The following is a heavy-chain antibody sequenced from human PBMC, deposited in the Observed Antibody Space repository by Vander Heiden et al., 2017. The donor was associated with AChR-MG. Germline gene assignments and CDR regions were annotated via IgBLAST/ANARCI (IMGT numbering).Heavy chain of an antibody. D-gene: IGHD5-12*01. CDR1: GFTFSSYS. Sequence: EVQLVESGGGLVKPGGSLRLSCAASGFTFSSYSMNWVRQAPGKGLEWVSSISSSSSYIYYADSVKGRFTISRDNAKNSLYLQMNSLRAEDTAVYYCARDRVATIPLDYWGQGTLVTVSS. CDR2: ISSSSSYI. CDR3: ARDRVATIPLDY. J-gene: IGHJ4*02. V-gene: IGHV3-21*01.